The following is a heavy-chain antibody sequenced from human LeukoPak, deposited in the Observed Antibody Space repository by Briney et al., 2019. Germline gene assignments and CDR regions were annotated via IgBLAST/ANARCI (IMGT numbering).Heavy chain of an antibody. V-gene: IGHV1-2*06. CDR3: ARGVMTTVTTGDY. CDR2: INPNSGGT. D-gene: IGHD4-17*01. J-gene: IGHJ4*02. Sequence: ASVTVSCTASGYNFNGYYIHWVRQAPGPGLEWMGRINPNSGGTNLAQKFQGRVTMTRDTSISTAYTELSRLRSDDTAVYYCARGVMTTVTTGDYWGQGTLVTVSS. CDR1: GYNFNGYY.